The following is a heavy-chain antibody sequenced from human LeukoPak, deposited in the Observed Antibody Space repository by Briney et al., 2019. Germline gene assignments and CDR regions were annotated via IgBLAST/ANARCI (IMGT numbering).Heavy chain of an antibody. V-gene: IGHV3-23*01. CDR1: GFTFSSYA. CDR2: ISGSGEST. CDR3: AKARGYSSSSENNWFDP. J-gene: IGHJ5*02. D-gene: IGHD6-6*01. Sequence: GGSLRLSCTASGFTFSSYAMNWVRQAPGKGLEWVSAISGSGESTYYADSVKGRFTISRENSKSTLYLQMNSLRAEDTALYYCAKARGYSSSSENNWFDPWGRGTLVTVSS.